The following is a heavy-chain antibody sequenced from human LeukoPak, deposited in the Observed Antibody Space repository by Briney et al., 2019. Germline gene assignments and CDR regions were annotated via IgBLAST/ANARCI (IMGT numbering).Heavy chain of an antibody. V-gene: IGHV4-4*08. CDR2: IYSAKTT. CDR3: AREVFKSLPHYDSQ. Sequence: SETLSLTCTVSGASISRSYWSWIRQFPGKGLEWIGYIYSAKTTIYNPSLNSRATISADTSNNRVSLHLTSVTAADTAVYFCAREVFKSLPHYDSQWGQGTLVTVTS. D-gene: IGHD3-22*01. CDR1: GASISRSY. J-gene: IGHJ1*01.